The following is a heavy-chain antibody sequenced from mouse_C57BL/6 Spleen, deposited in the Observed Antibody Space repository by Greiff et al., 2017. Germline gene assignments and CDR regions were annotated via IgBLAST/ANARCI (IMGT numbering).Heavy chain of an antibody. CDR3: ARDGRAWLAY. D-gene: IGHD1-1*01. J-gene: IGHJ3*01. V-gene: IGHV5-9*01. CDR1: GFTFSSYT. Sequence: EVKLVESGGGLVKPGGSLKLSCAASGFTFSSYTMSWVRQTPEKRLEWVATISGGGGNTYYPDSVKGRFTISRDNAKNTLYRQMSSLRSEDTALYYWARDGRAWLAYGGQGTLVTVSA. CDR2: ISGGGGNT.